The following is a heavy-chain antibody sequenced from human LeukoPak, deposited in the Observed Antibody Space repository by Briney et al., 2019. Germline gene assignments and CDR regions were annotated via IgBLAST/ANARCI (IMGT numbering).Heavy chain of an antibody. J-gene: IGHJ4*02. D-gene: IGHD3-22*01. Sequence: GGSLRLSCAVSGITLSNYGMSWVRQAPGKGLEWVAGISDSGGSTTYADSVKGRFTISRDNPRNTLFLQMNSLRVEDTAVYFCAKRGVVIRVILVGFHKQAYYFDSWGQGALVTVSS. CDR2: ISDSGGST. CDR1: GITLSNYG. V-gene: IGHV3-23*01. CDR3: AKRGVVIRVILVGFHKQAYYFDS.